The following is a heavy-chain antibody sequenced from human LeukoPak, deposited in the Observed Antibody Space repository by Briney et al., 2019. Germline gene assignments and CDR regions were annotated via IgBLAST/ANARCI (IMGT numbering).Heavy chain of an antibody. V-gene: IGHV1-2*02. CDR2: INPNSGGT. J-gene: IGHJ6*03. CDR3: ARGYCSSTSCYLSCYMDV. Sequence: RASVKVSCKAPGYTFTGYYMHWVRQAPGQGLEWMGWINPNSGGTNYAQKFQGRVTMTRDTSISTAYMELSRLRSDDTAVYYCARGYCSSTSCYLSCYMDVWGKGTTVTVSS. D-gene: IGHD2-2*01. CDR1: GYTFTGYY.